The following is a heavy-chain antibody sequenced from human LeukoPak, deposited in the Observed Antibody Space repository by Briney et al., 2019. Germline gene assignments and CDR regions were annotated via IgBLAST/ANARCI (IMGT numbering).Heavy chain of an antibody. CDR1: GYTFTSYG. D-gene: IGHD6-6*01. Sequence: ASVTVSCKASGYTFTSYGISWVRQAPGQGLEWMGWIDPNSGGTNYAQKFQGRVTMTRDTSISTAYMELSRLRSDDTAVYYCARPAYSSSALLYVDYWGQGTLVTVSS. J-gene: IGHJ4*02. CDR3: ARPAYSSSALLYVDY. V-gene: IGHV1-2*02. CDR2: IDPNSGGT.